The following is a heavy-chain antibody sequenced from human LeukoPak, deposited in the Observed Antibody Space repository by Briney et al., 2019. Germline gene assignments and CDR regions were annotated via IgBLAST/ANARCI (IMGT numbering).Heavy chain of an antibody. Sequence: ASVKLSCKASGGTVSSYASSWVRQAPGQGPEWVRGIIPIFGTANYAQKFQGRVTITTDESTSTAYMELSSLRSEDTAVYYCATGYCSSTSCYTYYYYYMDVWGKGTTVTVPS. J-gene: IGHJ6*03. CDR1: GGTVSSYA. D-gene: IGHD2-2*02. CDR2: IIPIFGTA. V-gene: IGHV1-69*05. CDR3: ATGYCSSTSCYTYYYYYMDV.